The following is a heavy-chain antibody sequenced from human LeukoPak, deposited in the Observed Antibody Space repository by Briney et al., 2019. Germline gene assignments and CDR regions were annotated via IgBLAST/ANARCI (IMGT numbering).Heavy chain of an antibody. D-gene: IGHD3-22*01. CDR1: GGSFSGYY. CDR2: INHSGST. CDR3: ARGDWAYYYDSSGKKDAFDI. Sequence: SETLSLTCAVYGGSFSGYYWSWIRQPPGKGLEWIGEINHSGSTNYNPSLKSRVTISVDTSKNQFSLKLSSVTAADTAVYYCARGDWAYYYDSSGKKDAFDIWGQGTMVTVSS. J-gene: IGHJ3*02. V-gene: IGHV4-34*01.